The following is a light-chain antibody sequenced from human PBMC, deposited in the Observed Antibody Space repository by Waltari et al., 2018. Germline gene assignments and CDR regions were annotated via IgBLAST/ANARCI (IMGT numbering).Light chain of an antibody. CDR1: QDISSW. CDR3: QQANSFPIT. Sequence: DIQMTPSPSSVSASVGDRVTITCRASQDISSWLAWYQQKPGKAPKLLIYAASTLQSGVPSRFSGSVSGTDFTLTISSLQPEDFATYFCQQANSFPITFGQGTRLEIK. V-gene: IGKV1D-12*01. CDR2: AAS. J-gene: IGKJ5*01.